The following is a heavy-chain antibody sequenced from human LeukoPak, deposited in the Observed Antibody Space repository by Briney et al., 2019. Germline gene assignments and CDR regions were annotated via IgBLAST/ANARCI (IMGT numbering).Heavy chain of an antibody. D-gene: IGHD4-17*01. CDR2: IRSKAYGGTT. CDR3: TRVNGDYVSVY. J-gene: IGHJ4*02. CDR1: GFTFGDYA. V-gene: IGHV3-49*04. Sequence: RTGGSLRLSCTASGFTFGDYAMSWVRQAPGKGLEWVGFIRSKAYGGTTEYAASVKGRFTISRDDSKSIAYLQMNSLKTEDTAVYYCTRVNGDYVSVYWGQGTLVTVSS.